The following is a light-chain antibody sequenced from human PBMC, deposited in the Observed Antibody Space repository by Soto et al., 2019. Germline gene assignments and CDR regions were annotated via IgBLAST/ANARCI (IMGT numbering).Light chain of an antibody. Sequence: QSVLTQPPSVSGSPGQSVTISCTGADGDVGTYNRVSWYQQPPGTAPKLIIYEVSNRPSGVPDRFSGSKSGNTASLTISGLQAEDEADYYCNSYTSSTTPVVFGGGTKLTVL. CDR1: DGDVGTYNR. CDR2: EVS. CDR3: NSYTSSTTPVV. V-gene: IGLV2-18*02. J-gene: IGLJ2*01.